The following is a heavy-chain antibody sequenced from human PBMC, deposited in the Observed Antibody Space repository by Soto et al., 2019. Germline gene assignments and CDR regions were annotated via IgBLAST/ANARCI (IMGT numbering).Heavy chain of an antibody. J-gene: IGHJ4*02. V-gene: IGHV3-7*01. CDR1: GFTFGTYW. CDR2: IMQDGSEK. CDR3: ARGHSAPDH. Sequence: EVQLVESGGGLVQPGGSLRLSCTASGFTFGTYWMSWVRQAPGKGLEWVANIMQDGSEKQYVDSVKGRFTISRDNAKRSLYLQMNGLRAEDTAVYCCARGHSAPDHWGQGTLVTVSS.